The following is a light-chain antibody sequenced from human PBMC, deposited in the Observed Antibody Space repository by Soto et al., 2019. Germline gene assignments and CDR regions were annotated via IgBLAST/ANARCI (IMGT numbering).Light chain of an antibody. CDR3: ATWDASLNGRV. CDR2: GHN. CDR1: SSSIGSNT. Sequence: QSVLTQPPSASGTPGQRVTISCSGSSSSIGSNTVNWYQQLPGTAPKLLIYGHNQRTSGVPDRFSGSKSGTSASLAISGLQYEDEADYYCATWDASLNGRVFGGGTKLTVL. V-gene: IGLV1-44*01. J-gene: IGLJ2*01.